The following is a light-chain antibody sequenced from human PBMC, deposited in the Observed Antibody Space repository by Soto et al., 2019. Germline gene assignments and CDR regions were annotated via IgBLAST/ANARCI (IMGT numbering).Light chain of an antibody. J-gene: IGKJ1*01. CDR3: QQYHNYPT. Sequence: DLQMTQSPSTLSASVGDRVIITCRASQSISSWLAWYQQKPGKAPNLLIYDASSLESGVPSRFSGRGSGTEFTLTLSSLQPDDFATYYCQQYHNYPTFGQGTKVEVK. CDR2: DAS. V-gene: IGKV1-5*01. CDR1: QSISSW.